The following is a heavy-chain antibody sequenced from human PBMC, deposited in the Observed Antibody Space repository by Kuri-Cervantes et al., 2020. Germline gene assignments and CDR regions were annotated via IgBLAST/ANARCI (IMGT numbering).Heavy chain of an antibody. Sequence: GESLKISCAASGSTVSSNYMSWVRQAPGKGLEWVSVIYSGGSTYYADSVKGRFTISRDNSKNTLYLQMNSLRAEDTAVYYCAKTGRTADAFDIWGQGTMVTVSS. CDR1: GSTVSSNY. D-gene: IGHD1-14*01. J-gene: IGHJ3*02. V-gene: IGHV3-53*01. CDR2: IYSGGST. CDR3: AKTGRTADAFDI.